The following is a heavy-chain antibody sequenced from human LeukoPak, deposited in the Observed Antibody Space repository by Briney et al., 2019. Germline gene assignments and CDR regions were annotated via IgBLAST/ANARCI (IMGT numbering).Heavy chain of an antibody. CDR3: ARRNIAAPDGGYLDY. CDR1: GGSISSSSYY. V-gene: IGHV4-39*01. CDR2: IYYSGST. D-gene: IGHD6-6*01. J-gene: IGHJ4*02. Sequence: SETLSLTCTVSGGSISSSSYYWGWIRQPPGKGLEWIGSIYYSGSTYYNPSLKSRVTISVDTSKNQFSLKLSSVTAADTAVYYCARRNIAAPDGGYLDYWGQGTLVTVSS.